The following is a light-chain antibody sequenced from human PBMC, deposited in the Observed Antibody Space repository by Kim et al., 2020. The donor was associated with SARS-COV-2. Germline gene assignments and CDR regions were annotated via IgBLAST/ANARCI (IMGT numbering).Light chain of an antibody. CDR1: QSVSSSS. Sequence: PGERATLSGRASQSVSSSSLAWYQQKPGQAPRLLIYGASSRAAGIPDRFSGSGSGTDFTLTISRLEPEDFAVYYCQQYGSSPWTFGQGTKVEIK. V-gene: IGKV3-20*01. J-gene: IGKJ1*01. CDR3: QQYGSSPWT. CDR2: GAS.